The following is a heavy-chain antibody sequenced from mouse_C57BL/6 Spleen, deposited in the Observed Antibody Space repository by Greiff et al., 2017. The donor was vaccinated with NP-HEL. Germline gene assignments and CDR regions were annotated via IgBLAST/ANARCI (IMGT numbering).Heavy chain of an antibody. Sequence: VQLKESGGGLVKPGGSLKLSCAASGFTFSSYAMSWVRQTPEKRLEWVATISDGGSYTYYPDNVKGRFTISRDNAKNNLYLQMSHLKSEDTAMYYCARAPMTTVVAKTDYFDYWGQGTTLTVSS. CDR2: ISDGGSYT. V-gene: IGHV5-4*01. CDR3: ARAPMTTVVAKTDYFDY. D-gene: IGHD1-1*01. J-gene: IGHJ2*01. CDR1: GFTFSSYA.